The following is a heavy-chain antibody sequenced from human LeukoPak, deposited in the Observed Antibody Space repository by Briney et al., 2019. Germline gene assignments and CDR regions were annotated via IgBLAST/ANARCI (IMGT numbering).Heavy chain of an antibody. CDR1: GFTFRSYA. CDR3: AKRLYASGFSPFDY. CDR2: ITADGGST. D-gene: IGHD3-22*01. Sequence: SGGSLRLSCAVSGFTFRSYAMNWVRQAPGKGLEWVAAITADGGSTHYTTSVKGRFIISRDTPKNTLSLQMNSLRAEDTAVYYCAKRLYASGFSPFDYWGQGTLVTVSS. V-gene: IGHV3-23*01. J-gene: IGHJ4*02.